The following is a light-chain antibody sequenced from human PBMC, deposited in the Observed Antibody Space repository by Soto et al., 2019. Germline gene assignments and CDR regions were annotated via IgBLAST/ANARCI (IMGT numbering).Light chain of an antibody. J-gene: IGKJ1*01. Sequence: AIPMTQSPSSLSASVGDRVTITCRASQGISNDLGWYQQKSGKAPRLLIYATSRLQSGVPSRFSGSGSGTDFTLTISSLQPEDFATYYCLQDYSYPLTFGQGTKVEIK. CDR1: QGISND. CDR3: LQDYSYPLT. CDR2: ATS. V-gene: IGKV1-6*01.